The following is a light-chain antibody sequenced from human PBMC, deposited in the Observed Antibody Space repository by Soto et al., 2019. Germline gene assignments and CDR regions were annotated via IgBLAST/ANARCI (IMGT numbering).Light chain of an antibody. V-gene: IGKV1-39*01. Sequence: DIQMTQSPSSLSVSIGDRVTITCRSSQSISVYINWYQKKSGTPPKLLMYAASNLHSGVPSRFSGRGSGTDFTLTISSLQPEDFASYYCQQTYRIPYTFGQGTKVEI. CDR3: QQTYRIPYT. J-gene: IGKJ2*01. CDR2: AAS. CDR1: QSISVY.